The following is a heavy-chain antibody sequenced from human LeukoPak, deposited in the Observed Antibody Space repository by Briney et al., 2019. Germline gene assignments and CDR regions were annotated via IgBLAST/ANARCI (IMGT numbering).Heavy chain of an antibody. J-gene: IGHJ4*02. Sequence: GASVKVSCKASGYTFTSYGISWVRQAPGQGLEWMGWISAYNGNTNYAQKLQGRVTMTTDTSTSTAYMELRSLRSDDTAVYYCARVLPRYCSGGSCYHFDYWGQGTLVTVSS. D-gene: IGHD2-15*01. CDR3: ARVLPRYCSGGSCYHFDY. CDR1: GYTFTSYG. CDR2: ISAYNGNT. V-gene: IGHV1-18*01.